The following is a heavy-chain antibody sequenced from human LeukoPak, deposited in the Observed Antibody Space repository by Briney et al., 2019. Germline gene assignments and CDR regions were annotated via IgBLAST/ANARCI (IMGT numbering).Heavy chain of an antibody. CDR1: GYTFISYY. V-gene: IGHV1-46*03. Sequence: GASVKVPCKASGYTFISYYMHWVRQAPGQGLEWMGIINPSGGSTTYAQNFQGRVTVTRDTSTSTVYMELSSLRSEDTAVYYCARDWLHYSGSNYYYMDVWGKETTVTVSS. CDR2: INPSGGST. J-gene: IGHJ6*03. CDR3: ARDWLHYSGSNYYYMDV. D-gene: IGHD3-10*01.